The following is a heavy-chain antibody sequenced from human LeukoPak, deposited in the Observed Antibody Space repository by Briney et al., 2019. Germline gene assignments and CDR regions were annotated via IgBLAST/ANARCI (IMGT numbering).Heavy chain of an antibody. D-gene: IGHD4-23*01. V-gene: IGHV4-30-4*01. CDR3: ARGIAGGNPPFSPLRYYYMDV. CDR1: GGSISSGDYY. J-gene: IGHJ6*03. CDR2: MYYSGST. Sequence: PSQTLSLTCTVSGGSISSGDYYWSWIRQPPGKGLEWIAYMYYSGSTYYNPSLKSRVTMSADTSKNQLSLKLSSVTAADTAVYYCARGIAGGNPPFSPLRYYYMDVWGKGTTVTVSS.